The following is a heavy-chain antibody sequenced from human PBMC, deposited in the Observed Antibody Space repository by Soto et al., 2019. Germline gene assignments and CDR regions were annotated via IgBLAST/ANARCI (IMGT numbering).Heavy chain of an antibody. CDR1: GGTFSSYA. CDR3: ARGLISSSPFDY. D-gene: IGHD6-6*01. J-gene: IGHJ4*02. CDR2: ITPIFGTA. Sequence: GASVKVSCKASGGTFSSYAISWVRQAPGQGLEWMGGITPIFGTANYAQKFQGRVTITADESTSTAYMELSSLRSEDTAVYYCARGLISSSPFDYWGQGTLVTVSS. V-gene: IGHV1-69*13.